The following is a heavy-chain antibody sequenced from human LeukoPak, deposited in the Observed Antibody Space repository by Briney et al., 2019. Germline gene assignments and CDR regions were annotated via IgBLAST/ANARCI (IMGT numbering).Heavy chain of an antibody. CDR2: IYRSGST. CDR3: ARQGRGYSYGTRVTPFDY. Sequence: PSETLSLTCTVSGGSISSGDYYWSWIRQPPGKGLEWIGYIYRSGSTNYNPSLKSRVTISVDTSKNQFSLKLSSVTAADTAVYYCARQGRGYSYGTRVTPFDYWGQGTLVTVSS. J-gene: IGHJ4*02. D-gene: IGHD5-18*01. CDR1: GGSISSGDYY. V-gene: IGHV4-61*08.